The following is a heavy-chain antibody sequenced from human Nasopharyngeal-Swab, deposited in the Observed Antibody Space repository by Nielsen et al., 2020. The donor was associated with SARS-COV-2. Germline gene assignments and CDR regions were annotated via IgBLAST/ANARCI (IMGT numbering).Heavy chain of an antibody. V-gene: IGHV3-21*01. Sequence: WGSLTLSCAASGFTFNNYNFNWVRQAPGQGLEWVSSISSSSSYIYYADSVKGRFTISRDNAKNSLYLQMNSLRAEDTAVYYCARDGLDYDFWSAYFMDVWGQGTTVTVSS. CDR3: ARDGLDYDFWSAYFMDV. D-gene: IGHD3-3*01. CDR1: GFTFNNYN. J-gene: IGHJ6*02. CDR2: ISSSSSYI.